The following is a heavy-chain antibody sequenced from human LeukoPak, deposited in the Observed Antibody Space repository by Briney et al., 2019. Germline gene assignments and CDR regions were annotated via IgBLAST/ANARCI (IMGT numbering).Heavy chain of an antibody. V-gene: IGHV3-7*01. CDR3: AKEGYYDSSGYYLR. J-gene: IGHJ4*02. D-gene: IGHD3-22*01. CDR1: GFTFSSYW. CDR2: IKRDGSEK. Sequence: PGGSLRLSCAASGFTFSSYWMSWVRQAPGKGLEWVANIKRDGSEKYYVDSVKGRFTISRDNAKNSLYLQMDSLRAEDTAVYYCAKEGYYDSSGYYLRWGQGTLVTVSS.